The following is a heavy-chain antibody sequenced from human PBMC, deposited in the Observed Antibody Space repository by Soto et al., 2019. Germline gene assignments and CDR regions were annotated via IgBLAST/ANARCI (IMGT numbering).Heavy chain of an antibody. Sequence: QMQRVQSGPEVKKPGTSVKVSCKTSGLTFTSSAMQWVRQARGQRLEWIGWIVVGSGHTNYAQKFQERVTITRDMSTSTAYMELSSLRSEDTAMYYCAAAYSTSGGYYGMDVWGQGTTVTVSS. CDR1: GLTFTSSA. D-gene: IGHD4-4*01. J-gene: IGHJ6*02. CDR2: IVVGSGHT. CDR3: AAAYSTSGGYYGMDV. V-gene: IGHV1-58*02.